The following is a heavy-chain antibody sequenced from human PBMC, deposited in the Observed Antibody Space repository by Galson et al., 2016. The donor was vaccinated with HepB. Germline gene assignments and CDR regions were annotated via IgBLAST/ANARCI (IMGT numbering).Heavy chain of an antibody. V-gene: IGHV3-21*01. Sequence: SLRLSCAASGFRFSNYGMNWVRQAPGKGLEWVSSISNTSSDTYYADSVKGRFTISRDNAKKSLYLQMNSLRAEDTAVYYCARDFYDDLLTGFFGYWGQGTLVTVSS. CDR3: ARDFYDDLLTGFFGY. CDR1: GFRFSNYG. D-gene: IGHD3-9*01. CDR2: ISNTSSDT. J-gene: IGHJ4*02.